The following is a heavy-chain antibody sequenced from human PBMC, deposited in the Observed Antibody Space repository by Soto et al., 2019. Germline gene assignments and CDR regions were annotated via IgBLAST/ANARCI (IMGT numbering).Heavy chain of an antibody. D-gene: IGHD4-17*01. CDR3: ARDLNYGLFDY. Sequence: EVQLVESGGGLVQPGGSLRLSCAASGFTFSSYSMNWVRQAPGKGLEWVSYMSSSSSTIYYADSVKGRFTISRDNAKDSLYLPMNSLRAEDTAVDDCARDLNYGLFDYWGQGTLVTVSS. V-gene: IGHV3-48*01. J-gene: IGHJ4*02. CDR1: GFTFSSYS. CDR2: MSSSSSTI.